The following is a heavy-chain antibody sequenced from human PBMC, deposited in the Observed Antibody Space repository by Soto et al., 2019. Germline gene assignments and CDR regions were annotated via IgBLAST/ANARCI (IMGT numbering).Heavy chain of an antibody. V-gene: IGHV3-73*01. J-gene: IGHJ4*02. D-gene: IGHD5-18*01. Sequence: GGSLRLSCAASGFTFSGSAMHWVRQASGKGLEWVGRIRSKANSYATAYVASVKGRFTISRDDSKNTAYLQMNSLKTEDTAVYYCTSQGYSYGFVYWGQGTLVTVSS. CDR1: GFTFSGSA. CDR3: TSQGYSYGFVY. CDR2: IRSKANSYAT.